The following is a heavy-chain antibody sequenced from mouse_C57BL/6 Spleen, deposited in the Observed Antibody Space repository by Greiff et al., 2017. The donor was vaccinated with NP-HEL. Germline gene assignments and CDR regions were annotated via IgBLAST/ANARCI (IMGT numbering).Heavy chain of an antibody. CDR3: ARDKAPELGDYFDY. J-gene: IGHJ2*01. D-gene: IGHD4-1*01. CDR2: ISDGGSYT. CDR1: GFTFSSYA. Sequence: EVQGVESGGGLVKPGGSLKLSCAASGFTFSSYAMSWVRQTPEKRLEWVATISDGGSYTYYPDNVKGRFTIYRDNAKNNLYLQMSHLKSEDTAMYYCARDKAPELGDYFDYWGQGTTLTVSS. V-gene: IGHV5-4*01.